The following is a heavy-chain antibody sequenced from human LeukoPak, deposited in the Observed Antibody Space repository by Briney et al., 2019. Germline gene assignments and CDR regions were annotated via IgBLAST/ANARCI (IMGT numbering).Heavy chain of an antibody. D-gene: IGHD6-19*01. J-gene: IGHJ4*02. V-gene: IGHV1-69*05. CDR3: ARDPFPGQWLVLGYFDY. CDR2: IIPIFGTA. CDR1: GGTFSSYA. Sequence: GASVKVSCKASGGTFSSYAISWVRQAPGQGLEWMGRIIPIFGTANYAQKFQGRGTITTDESTSTAYMELSSLRSEDTAVYYCARDPFPGQWLVLGYFDYWGQGTLVTVSS.